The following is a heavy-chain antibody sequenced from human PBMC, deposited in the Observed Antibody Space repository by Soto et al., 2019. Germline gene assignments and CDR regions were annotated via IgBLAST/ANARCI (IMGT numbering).Heavy chain of an antibody. CDR2: INTGETVT. Sequence: EVQLVESGGGLVQPGGSLRLSCAASGFTFSRYWMHWVRQSPGKGLVWVSRINTGETVTSYADSVKGRFTVSRDNAKNTLYLQMNSLRAEDTAVYYCPSAVTTDFDYWGQGTLVTVSS. J-gene: IGHJ4*02. CDR3: PSAVTTDFDY. D-gene: IGHD4-17*01. V-gene: IGHV3-74*01. CDR1: GFTFSRYW.